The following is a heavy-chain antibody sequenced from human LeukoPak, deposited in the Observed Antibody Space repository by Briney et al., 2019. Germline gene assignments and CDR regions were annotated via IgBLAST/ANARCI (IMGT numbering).Heavy chain of an antibody. CDR2: ISWNSGSI. CDR1: GFTFDDYA. J-gene: IGHJ5*02. D-gene: IGHD5-24*01. CDR3: ARVEMATISLWFDP. Sequence: GGSLRLSCAASGFTFDDYAMHWVRQAPGKGLEWVSGISWNSGSIVYADSVKGRFTISRDNAKNSLYLQMNSLRAEDTAVYYCARVEMATISLWFDPWGQGTLVTVSS. V-gene: IGHV3-9*01.